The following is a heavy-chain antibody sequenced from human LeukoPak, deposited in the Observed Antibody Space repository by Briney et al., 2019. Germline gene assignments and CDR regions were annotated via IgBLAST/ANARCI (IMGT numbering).Heavy chain of an antibody. CDR3: ARTSRRYDAGNWFDP. V-gene: IGHV1-18*01. Sequence: ASVKVSCKASGYTFTSYGISWVRQAPGQGLEWMGWISAYNGNTNYAQKPQGRVTMTTDTSTSTAYMELRSLRSDDTAVYYCARTSRRYDAGNWFDPWGQGTLVTVSS. CDR2: ISAYNGNT. CDR1: GYTFTSYG. J-gene: IGHJ5*02. D-gene: IGHD2-2*01.